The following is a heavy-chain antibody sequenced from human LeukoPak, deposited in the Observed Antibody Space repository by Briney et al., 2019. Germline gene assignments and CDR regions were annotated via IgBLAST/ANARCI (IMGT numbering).Heavy chain of an antibody. CDR1: GGSISSGGYY. Sequence: PSQTLSLTCTVSGGSISSGGYYWSWIRQHPGKGLEWIGYIYYSGSTYYNPSLKSRVTISVDTSKNQFSLKLGSVTAADTAVYYCARGTVVRGSWFDPWGQGTLVTVSP. CDR3: ARGTVVRGSWFDP. D-gene: IGHD2-15*01. CDR2: IYYSGST. J-gene: IGHJ5*02. V-gene: IGHV4-31*03.